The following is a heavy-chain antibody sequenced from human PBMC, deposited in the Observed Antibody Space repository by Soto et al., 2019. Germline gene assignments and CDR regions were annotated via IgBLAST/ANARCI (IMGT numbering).Heavy chain of an antibody. D-gene: IGHD4-17*01. J-gene: IGHJ4*02. CDR3: ARRGGGDYLFDS. CDR2: IFYSGGT. V-gene: IGHV4-39*01. Sequence: ASETLSLTCTVSGDSISTSNYYWGWIRQPPGEGLEWIGHIFYSGGTYCNPSLKSRVTISVDTSKNQFSLKLNSITAADTAVYFCARRGGGDYLFDSWGQGMLVTVSS. CDR1: GDSISTSNYY.